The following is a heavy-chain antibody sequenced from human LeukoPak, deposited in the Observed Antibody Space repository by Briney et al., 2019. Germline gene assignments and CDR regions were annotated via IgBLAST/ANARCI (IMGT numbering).Heavy chain of an antibody. V-gene: IGHV1-18*01. D-gene: IGHD6-6*01. Sequence: GASVKVSCKASGYTFTSYGISWVRQAPGQGLEWMGWISAYNGNTNYAQKLQGRVTMTTDTSTSTAYMELRSLRSDDTAVYYCARDGLRYSSSPRDLLGWFDPWGQGTLVTVSS. J-gene: IGHJ5*02. CDR3: ARDGLRYSSSPRDLLGWFDP. CDR2: ISAYNGNT. CDR1: GYTFTSYG.